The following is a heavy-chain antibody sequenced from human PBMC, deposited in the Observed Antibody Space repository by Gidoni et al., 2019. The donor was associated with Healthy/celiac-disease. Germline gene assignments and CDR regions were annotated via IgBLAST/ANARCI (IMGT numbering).Heavy chain of an antibody. J-gene: IGHJ3*02. D-gene: IGHD6-19*01. CDR2: INHGGST. V-gene: IGHV4-34*01. Sequence: QVQLQQLGAGLLKPSETLSLTCAVYGGSFSAYYWSWLRQPPGKALEWIGEINHGGSTNYNPSLKSRVTISVDTSKNQFSLRLSSVTAADTAVYYCARGGPQYSTGWYDDDAFDIWGQGTMVTVSS. CDR3: ARGGPQYSTGWYDDDAFDI. CDR1: GGSFSAYY.